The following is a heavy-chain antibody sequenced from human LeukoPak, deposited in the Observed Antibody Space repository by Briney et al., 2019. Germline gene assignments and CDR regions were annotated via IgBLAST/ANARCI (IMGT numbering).Heavy chain of an antibody. Sequence: SGGSLRLSCAASGFAFSSYGMHWVRQAPGKGLEWVAFIRYDGSNKYYADSVKGRFTISRDNSKNTLYLQMNSLRAEDTAVYYCARDNWIEAHYFDYWGQGTLVTVSS. J-gene: IGHJ4*02. D-gene: IGHD1-20*01. V-gene: IGHV3-30*02. CDR3: ARDNWIEAHYFDY. CDR1: GFAFSSYG. CDR2: IRYDGSNK.